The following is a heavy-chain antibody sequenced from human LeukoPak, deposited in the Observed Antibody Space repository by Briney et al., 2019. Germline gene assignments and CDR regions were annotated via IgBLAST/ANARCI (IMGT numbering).Heavy chain of an antibody. CDR3: ARQVQGVIRPDY. Sequence: SETLSLTCTVSGGSLSSSGQYWGWIRQPPGKGMEWIGTIYYSWSTYYNPSLKSRVTVSVDTSKNQFSLKLSSVTAADTAVYYCARQVQGVIRPDYWGQGTLVTVSS. CDR2: IYYSWST. D-gene: IGHD1-1*01. J-gene: IGHJ4*02. CDR1: GGSLSSSGQY. V-gene: IGHV4-39*01.